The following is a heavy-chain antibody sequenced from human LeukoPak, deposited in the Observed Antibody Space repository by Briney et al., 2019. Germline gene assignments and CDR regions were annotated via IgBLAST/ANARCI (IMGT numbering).Heavy chain of an antibody. D-gene: IGHD4-17*01. CDR3: ARIMTTVTTRCY. Sequence: PGGSLRLSCAASGFTFSSYEMSWVRQAPGKGLEWVSYISSSGSTIYYADSVKGRFTISRDNAKNSLYLQMNSLRAEDTAVYYCARIMTTVTTRCYWGQGTLVTVSS. J-gene: IGHJ4*02. V-gene: IGHV3-48*03. CDR1: GFTFSSYE. CDR2: ISSSGSTI.